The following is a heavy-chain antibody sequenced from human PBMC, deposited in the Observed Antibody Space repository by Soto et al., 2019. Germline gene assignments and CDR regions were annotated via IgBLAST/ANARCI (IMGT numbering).Heavy chain of an antibody. D-gene: IGHD2-15*01. CDR1: GGSISSYY. CDR2: IYYSGST. V-gene: IGHV4-59*12. J-gene: IGHJ4*02. CDR3: AREERIGPLDY. Sequence: PSGTLSLTCTVSGGSISSYYWSWIRQPPGKVLEWIGYIYYSGSTNYNPSLKSRVTISVDTSKNQFSLKLSSVTAAYTAVYYCAREERIGPLDYWGQGTLVTVSS.